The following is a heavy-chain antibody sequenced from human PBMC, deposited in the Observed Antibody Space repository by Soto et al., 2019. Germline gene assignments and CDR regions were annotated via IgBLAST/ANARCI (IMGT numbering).Heavy chain of an antibody. CDR1: RGTFSSYA. Sequence: SVKLSCKASRGTFSSYAISWVRQAPGQGLEWMGGIIPIFGTANYAQKFQGRVTITADESTSTAYMELSSLRSEDTAVYYCASTPGRYYDGSGSYTHFDYWGQGTLVTVSS. CDR2: IIPIFGTA. J-gene: IGHJ4*02. CDR3: ASTPGRYYDGSGSYTHFDY. V-gene: IGHV1-69*13. D-gene: IGHD3-10*01.